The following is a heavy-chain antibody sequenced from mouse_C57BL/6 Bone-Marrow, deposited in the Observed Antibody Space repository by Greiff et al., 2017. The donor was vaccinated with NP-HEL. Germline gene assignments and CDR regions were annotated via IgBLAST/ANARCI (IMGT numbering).Heavy chain of an antibody. CDR1: GYTFTDYY. D-gene: IGHD1-1*01. V-gene: IGHV1-26*01. J-gene: IGHJ1*03. CDR3: ARGDYGSWYFDV. Sequence: VQLQQSGPELVKPGASVKISCKASGYTFTDYYMNWVKQSHGKSLEWIGDINPNNGGTSYNQKFKGKATLTVDKSSSTAYMELRSLTSEDSAVYYCARGDYGSWYFDVWGTGTTVTVSS. CDR2: INPNNGGT.